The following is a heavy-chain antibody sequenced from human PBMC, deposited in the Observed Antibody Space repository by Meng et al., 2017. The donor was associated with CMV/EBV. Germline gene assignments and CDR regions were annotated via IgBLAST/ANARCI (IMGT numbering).Heavy chain of an antibody. J-gene: IGHJ4*02. Sequence: QLSLKESVPTLVKPTQTLTLTCTFSGFSLSTSGVGVGWIRQPPGKALEWLALIYWDDDKRYSPSLKSRLTITKDTSKNQVVLTMTNMDPADTATYYCARIAAAGRFDYWGQGTLVTVSS. CDR1: GFSLSTSGVG. D-gene: IGHD6-13*01. CDR3: ARIAAAGRFDY. CDR2: IYWDDDK. V-gene: IGHV2-5*02.